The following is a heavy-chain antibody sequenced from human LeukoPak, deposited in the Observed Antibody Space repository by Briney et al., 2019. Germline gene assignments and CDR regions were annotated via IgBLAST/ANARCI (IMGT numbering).Heavy chain of an antibody. V-gene: IGHV1-8*01. CDR2: MNPNSGNT. CDR3: ASRGGYCSSTSCSYDAFDI. J-gene: IGHJ3*02. D-gene: IGHD2-2*01. CDR1: GYTFTSYD. Sequence: ASVKVSCKVSGYTFTSYDINWVRQAAGQGLEWMGWMNPNSGNTGYAQKFQGRVTMTRNTSISTAYMELSSLRPEDTAVYYCASRGGYCSSTSCSYDAFDIWGQGTMVTVSS.